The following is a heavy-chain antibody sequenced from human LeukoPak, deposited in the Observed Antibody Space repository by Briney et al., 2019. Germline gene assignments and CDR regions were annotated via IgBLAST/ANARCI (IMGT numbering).Heavy chain of an antibody. CDR1: GGTFSSYA. D-gene: IGHD2-2*01. V-gene: IGHV1-69*04. CDR2: IIPILGIA. J-gene: IGHJ5*02. Sequence: ASVKVSCKASGGTFSSYAISWVRQAPGQGLEWMGRIIPILGIANYAQKFQGRVTMTRDTSTSTVYMELSSLRSEDTAVYYCARASSSTSCYSCLVYNGPLFWFDPWGQGTLVTVSS. CDR3: ARASSSTSCYSCLVYNGPLFWFDP.